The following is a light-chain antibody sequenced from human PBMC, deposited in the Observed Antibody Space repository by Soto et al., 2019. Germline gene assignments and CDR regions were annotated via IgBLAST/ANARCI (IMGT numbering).Light chain of an antibody. V-gene: IGLV2-23*01. CDR2: EGI. CDR3: CSYEGATTYV. Sequence: QSALTQPASVSGSPGQSITISCTGTSSTVGGFNVVSWYQQHPWKAPKVIIYEGIKRPSGVSNRFSGSNSGSTASLTISGLQAEDEADYFCCSYEGATTYVFGTWTKLTVL. J-gene: IGLJ1*01. CDR1: SSTVGGFNV.